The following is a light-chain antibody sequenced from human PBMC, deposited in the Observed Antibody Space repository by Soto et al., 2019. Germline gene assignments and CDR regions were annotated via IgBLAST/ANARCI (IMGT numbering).Light chain of an antibody. V-gene: IGKV3-11*01. CDR2: DAS. J-gene: IGKJ1*01. CDR3: QQSGSLPWK. CDR1: ESVASY. Sequence: EIVMTQSPAPLSLSPGERATLSCRASESVASYLAWYQQKPGQSPRLLIYDASNRATGTPARFSGSGSGTDFTLTISGLEPEDFAVYYCQQSGSLPWKFGQGTRVDIK.